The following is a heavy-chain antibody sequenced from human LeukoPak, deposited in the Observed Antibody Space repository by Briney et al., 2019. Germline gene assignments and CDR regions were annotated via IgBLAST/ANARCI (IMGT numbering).Heavy chain of an antibody. V-gene: IGHV3-21*06. CDR2: ISNNFNT. J-gene: IGHJ4*02. CDR3: AREWGGVDY. CDR1: GFTFSGHS. D-gene: IGHD3-10*01. Sequence: GGSLRLSCAASGFTFSGHSMDWVRQAPGKGLEFVSSISNNFNTYYAGSVRGRFTISRDNAKNTLYLQMNSLRAEDTAVYYCAREWGGVDYWGQGTLVTVSS.